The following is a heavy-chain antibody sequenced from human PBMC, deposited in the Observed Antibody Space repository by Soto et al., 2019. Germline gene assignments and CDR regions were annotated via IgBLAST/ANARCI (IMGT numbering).Heavy chain of an antibody. J-gene: IGHJ4*02. V-gene: IGHV3-74*01. CDR3: ARDTDGLHY. Sequence: PGGSLRLSCAASGLIFSNYKMHWVRQAPGKGLVWVSRINTDGSITDYADSVKGRFTFSRDNPKNTLYLQMNSLRAEDTAVYYCARDTDGLHYWGQGTLVTVSS. CDR1: GLIFSNYK. CDR2: INTDGSIT.